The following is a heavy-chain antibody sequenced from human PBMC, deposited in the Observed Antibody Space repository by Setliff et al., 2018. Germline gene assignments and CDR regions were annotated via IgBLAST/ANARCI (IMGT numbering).Heavy chain of an antibody. V-gene: IGHV1-46*01. CDR3: VRSSAPQVVLAADFDF. CDR1: GFTFTTFY. D-gene: IGHD6-19*01. J-gene: IGHJ4*02. Sequence: ASVKVSCKTSGFTFTTFYIHWVRQAPGQGLEWMMMINPNGDRTTYAQKFQGRVTMTIDTSATTVYMELKSLRSDDTAVYYCVRSSAPQVVLAADFDFWGQGTPVTVSS. CDR2: INPNGDRT.